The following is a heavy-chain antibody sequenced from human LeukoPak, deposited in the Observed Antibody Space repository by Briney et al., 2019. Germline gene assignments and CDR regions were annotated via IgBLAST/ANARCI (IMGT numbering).Heavy chain of an antibody. Sequence: SVKVSCKASGGTFSSYAISWVRQAPGQGLEWMGGIIPIFGTANYAQKFQERVTITRDMSTSTAYMELSSLRSEDTAVYYCAAGSSGGWSNWFDPWGQGTLVTVSS. CDR3: AAGSSGGWSNWFDP. D-gene: IGHD6-19*01. J-gene: IGHJ5*02. CDR2: IIPIFGTA. CDR1: GGTFSSYA. V-gene: IGHV1-69*05.